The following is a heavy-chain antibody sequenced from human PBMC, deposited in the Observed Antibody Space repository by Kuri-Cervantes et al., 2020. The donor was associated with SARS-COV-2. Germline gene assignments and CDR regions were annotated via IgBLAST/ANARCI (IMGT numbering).Heavy chain of an antibody. CDR3: ARDPPSPYCSGGSCRTDV. Sequence: GGSLRLSCAASGFTFSSYSMNWVRQAPGKGLEWVSSISSSSSYIYYADSVKGRFTISRDNAKNSLYLQMNSLRAKDTAVYYCARDPPSPYCSGGSCRTDVWGQGTTVTVSS. D-gene: IGHD2-15*01. J-gene: IGHJ6*02. V-gene: IGHV3-21*01. CDR2: ISSSSSYI. CDR1: GFTFSSYS.